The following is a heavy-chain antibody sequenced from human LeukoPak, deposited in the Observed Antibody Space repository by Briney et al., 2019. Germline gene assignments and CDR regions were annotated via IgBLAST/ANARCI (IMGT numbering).Heavy chain of an antibody. CDR1: GFTFSSYS. CDR3: ARGGYSSGWYPPDY. CDR2: ISSSSSYI. Sequence: GGSLRLSCAASGFTFSSYSMNWVRQAPGKGLEWVSSISSSSSYIYYADSVKGRFTISRDNAKNSLYLQMNSLRAEDTAVYYCARGGYSSGWYPPDYWGQGALVTVSS. D-gene: IGHD6-19*01. J-gene: IGHJ4*02. V-gene: IGHV3-21*01.